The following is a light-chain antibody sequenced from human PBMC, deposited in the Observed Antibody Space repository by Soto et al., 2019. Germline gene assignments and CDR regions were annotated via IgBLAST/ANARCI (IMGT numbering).Light chain of an antibody. V-gene: IGLV1-40*01. J-gene: IGLJ2*01. CDR2: GNS. CDR3: QSYDSSLSGNVV. CDR1: SSNIGAGYD. Sequence: QSVLTQPPSVSGARGQRVTISCTGSSSNIGAGYDVHWYQQLPGTAPKLLIYGNSNRPSGVPDRFSGSKSGTSASLAITGLQAEDEADYYCQSYDSSLSGNVVFGGGTKVTVL.